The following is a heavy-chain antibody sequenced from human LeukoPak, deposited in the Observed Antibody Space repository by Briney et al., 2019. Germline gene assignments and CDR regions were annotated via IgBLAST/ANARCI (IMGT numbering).Heavy chain of an antibody. D-gene: IGHD1-26*01. CDR1: GFIFDNYG. V-gene: IGHV3-9*01. J-gene: IGHJ3*01. Sequence: GGSLRLSCAASGFIFDNYGMHWVRQTPGKGLEWVSGISWNSVSIGYADSVKGRFTISRDNAKNSLYLQMNSLRAEDTALYYCAKAVVGATGHDAFDVWGQGTMVTVSS. CDR3: AKAVVGATGHDAFDV. CDR2: ISWNSVSI.